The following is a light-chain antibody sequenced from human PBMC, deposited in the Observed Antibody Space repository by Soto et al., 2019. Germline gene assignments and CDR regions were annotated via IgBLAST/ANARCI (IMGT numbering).Light chain of an antibody. J-gene: IGKJ1*01. CDR2: WAS. Sequence: DIVMTQSPDSLAVSLGERATINCKSSQSVLYSSNNKNHLAWYQQKPGPPPKLLIYWASTRESGVPDRFSGSGSGTDFTLTISSLQAEDVAVYYCQQYCTTPWTFGQGTKVEIK. V-gene: IGKV4-1*01. CDR3: QQYCTTPWT. CDR1: QSVLYSSNNKNH.